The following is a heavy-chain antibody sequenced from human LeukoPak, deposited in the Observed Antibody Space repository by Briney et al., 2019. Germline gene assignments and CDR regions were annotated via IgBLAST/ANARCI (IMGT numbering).Heavy chain of an antibody. V-gene: IGHV3-53*01. CDR2: IYGGGST. D-gene: IGHD2-15*01. J-gene: IGHJ4*02. CDR3: ARLLPASRHYFDY. CDR1: GFTVSSDY. Sequence: QPGGSLRLSCAASGFTVSSDYLAWVRQAPGKGLEWISVIYGGGSTYHADSVKGRFTISRDSSKDVLYLHMHYLAVEDTAVYYCARLLPASRHYFDYWGQGTLVSVSS.